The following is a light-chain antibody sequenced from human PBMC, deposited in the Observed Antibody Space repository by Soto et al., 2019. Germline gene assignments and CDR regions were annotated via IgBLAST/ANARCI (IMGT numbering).Light chain of an antibody. Sequence: QSALTQPASVSGSPGQSITISCTGTRRDVGGYNYVSWYQQYPGKSPKLLIYEVTHRPSGVSNRFSGSKSGNTPSLTISGLQAEDEADYYCSSYTISNTLPFVFGTGTKVTVL. CDR1: RRDVGGYNY. CDR2: EVT. V-gene: IGLV2-14*01. CDR3: SSYTISNTLPFV. J-gene: IGLJ1*01.